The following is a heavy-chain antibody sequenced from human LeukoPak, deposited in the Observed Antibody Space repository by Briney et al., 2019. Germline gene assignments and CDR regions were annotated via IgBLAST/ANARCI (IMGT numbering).Heavy chain of an antibody. CDR3: ARNFDY. CDR2: IHYSGSS. V-gene: IGHV4-39*07. Sequence: SETLSLTCTVSGGSISSSSYYWGWIRQPPGMGLEWIGTIHYSGSSFYNPSLKSRLTISVDTSKNQFSLKLSSVTTADTAVYYCARNFDYWGQGTLVTVSS. J-gene: IGHJ4*02. CDR1: GGSISSSSYY.